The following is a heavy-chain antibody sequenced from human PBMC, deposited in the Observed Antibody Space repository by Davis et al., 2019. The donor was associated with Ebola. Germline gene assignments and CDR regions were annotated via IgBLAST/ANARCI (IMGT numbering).Heavy chain of an antibody. D-gene: IGHD6-19*01. J-gene: IGHJ4*02. Sequence: GSLRLSCTVSGGSISSHYWSWIRQPPGKGLEWIGYIYYSGSTNYNPSLKSRVTISVDTPKNQFSLNLTSVTAADTAVYYCARDAIAVDYWGQGTLVTVSS. CDR2: IYYSGST. V-gene: IGHV4-59*11. CDR3: ARDAIAVDY. CDR1: GGSISSHY.